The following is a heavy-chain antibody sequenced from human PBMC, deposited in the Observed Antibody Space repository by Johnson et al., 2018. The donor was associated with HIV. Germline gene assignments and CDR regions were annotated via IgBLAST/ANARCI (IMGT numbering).Heavy chain of an antibody. CDR2: IKQDGSEK. J-gene: IGHJ3*02. Sequence: VESGGGLVQPGGSLRLSCAASGFTFSSYWMSWVRQAPGKGLEWVANIKQDGSEKYYVDSVKGRFTISRDNAKNSLYLQMNSLRAEDTAVYYCARPRRGMATNRDAFDIWGQGTMVTVSS. V-gene: IGHV3-7*01. D-gene: IGHD5-24*01. CDR1: GFTFSSYW. CDR3: ARPRRGMATNRDAFDI.